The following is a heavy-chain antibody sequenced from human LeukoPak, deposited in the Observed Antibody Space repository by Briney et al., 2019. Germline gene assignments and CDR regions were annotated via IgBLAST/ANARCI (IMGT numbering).Heavy chain of an antibody. D-gene: IGHD3-3*01. V-gene: IGHV3-21*01. CDR1: GFTFSSYS. CDR2: ISSSSYI. CDR3: ARDHFGYYDFWSGYPEVYFDY. Sequence: GGSLRLSCAASGFTFSSYSMNWVRQAPGKGLEWVSSISSSSYIYYADSVKGRFTISRDNAKNSLYLQMNSLRAEDTAVYYCARDHFGYYDFWSGYPEVYFDYWGQGTLVTDSS. J-gene: IGHJ4*02.